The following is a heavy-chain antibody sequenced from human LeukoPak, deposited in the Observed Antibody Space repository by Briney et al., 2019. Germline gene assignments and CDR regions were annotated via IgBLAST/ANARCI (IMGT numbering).Heavy chain of an antibody. V-gene: IGHV4-34*01. CDR3: ARGGYSYGYNWFDP. CDR1: GGSFSGYY. Sequence: PSETLSLTCAVYGGSFSGYYWSWIRQPLGKGLEWIGEINHSGSTNYNPSLKSRVTISVDTSKNQFSLKLSSVTAADTAVYYCARGGYSYGYNWFDPWGQGTLVTVSS. CDR2: INHSGST. D-gene: IGHD5-18*01. J-gene: IGHJ5*02.